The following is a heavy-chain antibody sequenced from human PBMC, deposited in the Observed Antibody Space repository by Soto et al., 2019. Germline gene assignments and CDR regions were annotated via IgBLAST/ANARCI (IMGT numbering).Heavy chain of an antibody. CDR2: IYPRDSDT. CDR1: GYSFTTYW. Sequence: GESLKISCNGSGYSFTTYWISWVRQMPGKGLEWMGIIYPRDSDTRYSPSFQGQVTISADRSINTAYLQWTNLKASDTAMYYCARGMTPDAFDIWGQGTLVTVSS. CDR3: ARGMTPDAFDI. J-gene: IGHJ3*02. V-gene: IGHV5-51*01.